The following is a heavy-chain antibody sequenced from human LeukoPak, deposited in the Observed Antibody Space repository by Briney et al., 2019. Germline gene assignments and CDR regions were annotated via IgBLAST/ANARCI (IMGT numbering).Heavy chain of an antibody. D-gene: IGHD1-26*01. V-gene: IGHV3-74*01. J-gene: IGHJ4*02. CDR2: INRDGSST. CDR1: GIIFSNYW. Sequence: PGGSLRLSCAASGIIFSNYWMHWVRQAPGKGLVWVSRINRDGSSTSYADSVKGRFTISRDNAKNTLYLQMNSLKTEDTAVYYCTTDGVGVEGATYDNWGQGTLVSVSS. CDR3: TTDGVGVEGATYDN.